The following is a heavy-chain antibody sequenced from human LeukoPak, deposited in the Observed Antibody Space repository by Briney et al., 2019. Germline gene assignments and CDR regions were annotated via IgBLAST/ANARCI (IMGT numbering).Heavy chain of an antibody. D-gene: IGHD6-25*01. Sequence: SETQSLTCTVSGGSISSYYWSWIRQPPGKGLEWIGYIYYSGSTNYNPSLKSRVTISVDTSKNQFSLKLNSVTAADTAVYYCASHYSSVAYFDYWGQGTLVTVSS. CDR2: IYYSGST. J-gene: IGHJ4*02. CDR1: GGSISSYY. V-gene: IGHV4-59*01. CDR3: ASHYSSVAYFDY.